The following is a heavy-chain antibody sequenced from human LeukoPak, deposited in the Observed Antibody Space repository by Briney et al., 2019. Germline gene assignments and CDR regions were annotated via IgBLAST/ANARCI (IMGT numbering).Heavy chain of an antibody. V-gene: IGHV5-10-1*01. CDR1: GYSFTNYW. Sequence: GESLRISCKGSGYSFTNYWISWVRQTPGYGLEWMGRIDPSDSYTNYSPSFQGHVTISADKSISTAYLQWSSLKASDTAMYYCARVTVTTEDYWGRGTLVSVSS. CDR2: IDPSDSYT. J-gene: IGHJ4*02. D-gene: IGHD4-17*01. CDR3: ARVTVTTEDY.